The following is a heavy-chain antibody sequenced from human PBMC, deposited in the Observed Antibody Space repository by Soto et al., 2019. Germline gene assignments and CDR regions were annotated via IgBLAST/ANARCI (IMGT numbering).Heavy chain of an antibody. V-gene: IGHV2-5*02. Sequence: QITLKESGPTLVKPTQTLTLTCTFSGFSLSTSKMGVGWIRQPPGKALEWLALIYWDDDKLYSPSLKTRLTMPKDTSKNQEVHTMSNMDPGDKATYYCALYDYVWGSYRTDYYYYFNMDVWGQGTTVTVSS. CDR3: ALYDYVWGSYRTDYYYYFNMDV. J-gene: IGHJ6*02. CDR2: IYWDDDK. D-gene: IGHD3-16*02. CDR1: GFSLSTSKMG.